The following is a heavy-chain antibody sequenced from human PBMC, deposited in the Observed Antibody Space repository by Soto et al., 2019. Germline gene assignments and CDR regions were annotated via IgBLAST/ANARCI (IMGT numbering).Heavy chain of an antibody. CDR3: AKKVNSGSGSQFFDY. CDR2: FRSGGDDDTT. J-gene: IGHJ4*02. Sequence: PGGSLRLPCAASGFTFSSYSMSWVRQAPGKGLEWVSGFRSGGDDDTTYYADSVRGRFTISRDNSKNTLFLQMNSLRAEDTAIYYCAKKVNSGSGSQFFDYWGQGTLVTVSS. D-gene: IGHD3-10*01. CDR1: GFTFSSYS. V-gene: IGHV3-23*01.